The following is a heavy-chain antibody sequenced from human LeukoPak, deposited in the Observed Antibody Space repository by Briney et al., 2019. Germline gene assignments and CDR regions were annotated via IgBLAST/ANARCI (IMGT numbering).Heavy chain of an antibody. J-gene: IGHJ3*02. CDR2: ISSSSSYI. V-gene: IGHV3-21*01. D-gene: IGHD6-19*01. Sequence: PGGSLRLSCAASGFTFSSYEMNWVRQAPGKGLEWVSSISSSSSYIYYADSVKGRFTISRDNAKNSLYLQMNSLRAEDTAVYYCARASFWLVYAFDIWGQGTMVTVSS. CDR1: GFTFSSYE. CDR3: ARASFWLVYAFDI.